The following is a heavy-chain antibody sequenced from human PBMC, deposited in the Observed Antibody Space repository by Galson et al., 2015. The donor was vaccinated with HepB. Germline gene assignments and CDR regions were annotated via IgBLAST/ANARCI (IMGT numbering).Heavy chain of an antibody. CDR1: GYTFTGYH. J-gene: IGHJ3*02. CDR3: ARDGGVPTLKESAFDI. D-gene: IGHD3-16*01. CDR2: INPNSGGT. V-gene: IGHV1-2*02. Sequence: SVKVSCKASGYTFTGYHMHWVRQAPGQGLEWMGWINPNSGGTNYAQKFQGRVTMTRDTSISTAYMELSRLRSDDTAVYYCARDGGVPTLKESAFDIWGQGTMVTVSS.